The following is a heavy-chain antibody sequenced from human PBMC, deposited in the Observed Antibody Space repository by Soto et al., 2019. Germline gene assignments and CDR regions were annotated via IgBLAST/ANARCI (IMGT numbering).Heavy chain of an antibody. Sequence: ASVKVSCKVSGYTLTELSMHWVRQAPGKGLEWMGGFDPEDGETIYAQKFQGRVTMTEDTSTDTAYMELSSLRSEDTAVYFCARAYTGQLPRRGDYYYALGVWGRGTTVTVSS. CDR3: ARAYTGQLPRRGDYYYALGV. V-gene: IGHV1-24*01. D-gene: IGHD2-2*01. CDR2: FDPEDGET. J-gene: IGHJ6*02. CDR1: GYTLTELS.